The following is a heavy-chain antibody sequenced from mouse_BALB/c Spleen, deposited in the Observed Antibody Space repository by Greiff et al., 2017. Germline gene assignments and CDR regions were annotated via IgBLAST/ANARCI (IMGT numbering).Heavy chain of an antibody. V-gene: IGHV7-3*02. D-gene: IGHD2-3*01. Sequence: EVHLVESGGGLVQPGGSLRLSCATSGFTFTDYYMSWVRQPPGKALEWLGFIRNKANGYTTEYSASVKGRFTISRDNSQSILYLQMNTLRAEDSATYYCARRGWLLSYWYFDVWGAGTTVTVSS. CDR3: ARRGWLLSYWYFDV. J-gene: IGHJ1*01. CDR2: IRNKANGYTT. CDR1: GFTFTDYY.